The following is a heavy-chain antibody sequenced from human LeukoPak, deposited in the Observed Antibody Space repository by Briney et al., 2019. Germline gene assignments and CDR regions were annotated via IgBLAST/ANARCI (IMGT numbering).Heavy chain of an antibody. CDR3: ARSLYDYVWGSYRYVPLWYFDY. CDR2: IDTYSGNT. J-gene: IGHJ4*02. D-gene: IGHD3-16*02. Sequence: GASVKVSCKASGYTFTTYGITWVRQAPGQGLEWMGWIDTYSGNTNYAQKVQGRVTMTTDTSTSTAYTELRSLRSDDTAVYYCARSLYDYVWGSYRYVPLWYFDYWGQGTLVTVSS. CDR1: GYTFTTYG. V-gene: IGHV1-18*01.